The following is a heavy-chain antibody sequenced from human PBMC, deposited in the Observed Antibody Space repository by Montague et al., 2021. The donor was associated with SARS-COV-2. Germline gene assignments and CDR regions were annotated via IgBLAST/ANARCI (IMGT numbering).Heavy chain of an antibody. CDR2: ISGSGSSS. J-gene: IGHJ4*02. CDR3: AKDLYEAAAGTGNYFGP. Sequence: SLRLSCAASGFTFSSYAMNWVRQAPRKGLEWVSAISGSGSSSYYXNSVKGRFTISRDNSKNTLYLHMNSLRAEDTATYFCAKDLYEAAAGTGNYFGPWGQGALVTVSS. D-gene: IGHD6-13*01. CDR1: GFTFSSYA. V-gene: IGHV3-23*01.